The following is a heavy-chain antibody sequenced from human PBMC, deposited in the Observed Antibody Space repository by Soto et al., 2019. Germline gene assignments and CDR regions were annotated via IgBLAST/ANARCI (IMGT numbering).Heavy chain of an antibody. D-gene: IGHD1-1*01. V-gene: IGHV3-74*01. CDR3: ARGHRPSSAGTGAY. J-gene: IGHJ1*01. Sequence: GGSLRLSCALSGFDSSYYWIQWFRQSPGKGLEWVSRIDPDGTTTNYADSVKGRFSVSRDNAKKTIYLQTNSLTADDTALYYCARGHRPSSAGTGAYWGQGTLVTVSS. CDR2: IDPDGTTT. CDR1: GFDSSYYW.